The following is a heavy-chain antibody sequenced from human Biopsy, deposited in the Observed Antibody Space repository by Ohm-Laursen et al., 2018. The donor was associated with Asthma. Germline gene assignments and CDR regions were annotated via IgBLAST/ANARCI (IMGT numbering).Heavy chain of an antibody. CDR1: GHTFNSVA. Sequence: GASVKVSCKASGHTFNSVAVMWVRQAPGQGLEWMGWINTNSGTPTYVQGFSGRFVFSLDPSVTTAYLQIDSLRSEDTGVYYCTRAGSTFVADYWGQGTLVTVSS. V-gene: IGHV7-4-1*01. CDR3: TRAGSTFVADY. D-gene: IGHD5-12*01. J-gene: IGHJ4*01. CDR2: INTNSGTP.